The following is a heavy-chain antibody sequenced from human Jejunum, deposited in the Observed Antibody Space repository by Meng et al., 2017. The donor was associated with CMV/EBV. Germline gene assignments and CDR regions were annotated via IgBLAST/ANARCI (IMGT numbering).Heavy chain of an antibody. D-gene: IGHD3-10*01. J-gene: IGHJ4*02. CDR1: GHSISRDDYS. CDR2: TYYNGNA. V-gene: IGHV4-30-4*08. CDR3: ARGGIFRGIDY. Sequence: VHLRGSRPRLLQPSQTLAVTCTVSGHSISRDDYSWLWLRQTPGKGREWIGYTYYNGNAYYNPSLQSRVSISLDTSKNEFSLNLNSVTAADTALYFCARGGIFRGIDYWGQGTLVTVSS.